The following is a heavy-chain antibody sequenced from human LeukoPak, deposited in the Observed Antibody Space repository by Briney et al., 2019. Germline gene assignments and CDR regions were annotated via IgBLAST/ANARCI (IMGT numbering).Heavy chain of an antibody. CDR2: ISFSGNSI. CDR1: GFIFSDYE. Sequence: GGSLRLSCAASGFIFSDYEMNWVRQAPGKGLEWVSFISFSGNSIYYADSVKGRFTISRDNAKNFLYLQMNSLRAEDTAVYYCAKVGYSYGFYYYMDVWGKGTTVTVSS. CDR3: AKVGYSYGFYYYMDV. V-gene: IGHV3-48*03. D-gene: IGHD5-18*01. J-gene: IGHJ6*03.